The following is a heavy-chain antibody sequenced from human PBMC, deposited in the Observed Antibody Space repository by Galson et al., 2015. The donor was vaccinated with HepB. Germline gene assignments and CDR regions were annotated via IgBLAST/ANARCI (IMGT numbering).Heavy chain of an antibody. Sequence: SLRLSCAASGYTFSDYYISWIRQAPGKGLEWVSYISSSSYTNYADSVKGRFTISRDNANNSMYVKMNCVRADDSAVYYCARDYFYDSSGPMYYWGQGTMVTVSS. CDR2: ISSSSYT. J-gene: IGHJ4*02. CDR1: GYTFSDYY. V-gene: IGHV3-11*06. D-gene: IGHD3-22*01. CDR3: ARDYFYDSSGPMYY.